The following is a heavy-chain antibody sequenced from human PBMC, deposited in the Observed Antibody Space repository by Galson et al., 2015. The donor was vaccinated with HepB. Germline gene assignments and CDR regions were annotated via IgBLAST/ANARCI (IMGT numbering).Heavy chain of an antibody. CDR3: ARDSGAYYDFWSGYYSSFYYYYMDV. V-gene: IGHV1-2*06. CDR2: INPNSGGT. Sequence: SVKVSCKASGYTSTGYYMHWVRQAPGQGLEWMGRINPNSGGTNYAQKFQGRVTMTRDTSISTAYMELSRLRSDDTAVYYCARDSGAYYDFWSGYYSSFYYYYMDVWGKGTTVTVSS. D-gene: IGHD3-3*01. CDR1: GYTSTGYY. J-gene: IGHJ6*03.